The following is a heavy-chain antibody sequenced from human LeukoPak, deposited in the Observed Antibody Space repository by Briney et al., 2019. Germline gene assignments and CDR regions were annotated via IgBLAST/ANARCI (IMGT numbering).Heavy chain of an antibody. Sequence: GGSLRLSCAASGFTFDDYGMSWVRQAPGKGLEWVSSISSSSSYIYYADSVKGRFTISRDNAKNSLYLQMNSLRAEDTAVYYCARASVEMATIMDYWGQGTLVTVSS. CDR1: GFTFDDYG. CDR3: ARASVEMATIMDY. J-gene: IGHJ4*02. CDR2: ISSSSSYI. D-gene: IGHD5-24*01. V-gene: IGHV3-21*01.